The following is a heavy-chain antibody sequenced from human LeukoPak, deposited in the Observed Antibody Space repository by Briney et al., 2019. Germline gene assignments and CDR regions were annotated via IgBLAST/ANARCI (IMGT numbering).Heavy chain of an antibody. CDR3: ARSGNDNDCDHFDS. J-gene: IGHJ4*02. Sequence: PGGSLRLSCAASGFSFSTYAINWVRQAPGKGLEWVSHISSTSTTIYYADSVKGRFTISRDNAKNSLYLQMNSLRAEDTAVYYCARSGNDNDCDHFDSWGQGTLVTVSS. D-gene: IGHD1-26*01. V-gene: IGHV3-48*01. CDR1: GFSFSTYA. CDR2: ISSTSTTI.